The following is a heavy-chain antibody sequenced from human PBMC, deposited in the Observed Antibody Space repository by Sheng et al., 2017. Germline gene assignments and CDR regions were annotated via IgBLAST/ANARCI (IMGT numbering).Heavy chain of an antibody. V-gene: IGHV3-53*02. J-gene: IGHJ6*03. Sequence: EVQLVETGGGLIQPGGSLRLSCAASGFTVSSNYMSWVRQAPGKGLEWVSVIYSGGSTYYADSVKGRFTISRDNSKNTLYLQMNSLRAEDTAVYYCASHYGDHYYYYYMDVWGKGTTVTVSS. CDR3: ASHYGDHYYYYYMDV. CDR1: GFTVSSNY. D-gene: IGHD4-17*01. CDR2: IYSGGST.